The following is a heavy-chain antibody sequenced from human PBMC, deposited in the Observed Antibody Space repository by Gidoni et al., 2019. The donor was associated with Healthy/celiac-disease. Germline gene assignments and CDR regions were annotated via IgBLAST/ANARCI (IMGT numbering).Heavy chain of an antibody. V-gene: IGHV3-23*01. J-gene: IGHJ5*02. CDR3: AKGDLPYYGSGKDWFDP. CDR1: GFPFSSSA. CDR2: SSGSGGST. D-gene: IGHD3-10*01. Sequence: EVQLLESGGGLVQPAGSLRLYCASSGFPFSSSAMSWVRPAPGKGLEWVAASSGSGGSTYYADSVKGRFTISRDKSKNTLYLQMNSLRAEDTAVYYCAKGDLPYYGSGKDWFDPWGQGTLVTVSS.